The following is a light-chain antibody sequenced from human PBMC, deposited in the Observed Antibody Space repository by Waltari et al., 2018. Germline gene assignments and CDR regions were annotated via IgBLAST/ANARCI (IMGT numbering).Light chain of an antibody. Sequence: QSVLTQPPSASGTPGQRVTISCSGISSNIGNNYVFWYQQLPGTAPKLLIYGNDERHAGVPDRFSGSKSVPSASMAIGGVQSEDEAEYHCAAWDNSLGGWVFGEGTKLTVL. CDR3: AAWDNSLGGWV. CDR1: SSNIGNNY. J-gene: IGLJ3*02. CDR2: GND. V-gene: IGLV1-47*01.